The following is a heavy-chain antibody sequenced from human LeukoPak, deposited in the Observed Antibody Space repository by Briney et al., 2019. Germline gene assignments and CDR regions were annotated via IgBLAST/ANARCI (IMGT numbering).Heavy chain of an antibody. V-gene: IGHV3-7*01. Sequence: PGGSLRLSCAASGFTFDDYGMSWVRQAPGKGLEWVASIKRDGSEEYYMDSVKGRFTISRDNAKNSVYLQMNSLRAEDTAVYYCASTWNYLYFDYWGQGTLFTVSS. CDR1: GFTFDDYG. CDR3: ASTWNYLYFDY. CDR2: IKRDGSEE. D-gene: IGHD1-7*01. J-gene: IGHJ4*02.